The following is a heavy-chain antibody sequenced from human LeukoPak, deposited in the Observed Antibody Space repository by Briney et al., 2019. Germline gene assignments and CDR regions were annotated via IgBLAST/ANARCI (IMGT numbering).Heavy chain of an antibody. Sequence: GGSLRLSCEASGFTFSSYWMSWVRQAPGKGLEWVANIKQDGSEKYYVDSVKGRFTISRDNAKNSLYLQMNSLRAEDTAVYYCARGGRFLEWLLSDYWGQGTLVTVSS. D-gene: IGHD3-3*01. V-gene: IGHV3-7*03. CDR1: GFTFSSYW. CDR3: ARGGRFLEWLLSDY. CDR2: IKQDGSEK. J-gene: IGHJ4*02.